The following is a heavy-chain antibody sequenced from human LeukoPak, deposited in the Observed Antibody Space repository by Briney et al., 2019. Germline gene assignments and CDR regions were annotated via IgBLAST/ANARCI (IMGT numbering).Heavy chain of an antibody. CDR1: GGTFSSYA. CDR2: IIPIFGTA. Sequence: GSSVKVSCKASGGTFSSYAISWVRQAPGQGLEWMGGIIPIFGTANYVQKFQGRVTITTDESTSTAYMELSSLRSEDTAVYYCASSRDGYNSWFDPWGQGTLVTVSS. D-gene: IGHD5-24*01. J-gene: IGHJ5*02. CDR3: ASSRDGYNSWFDP. V-gene: IGHV1-69*05.